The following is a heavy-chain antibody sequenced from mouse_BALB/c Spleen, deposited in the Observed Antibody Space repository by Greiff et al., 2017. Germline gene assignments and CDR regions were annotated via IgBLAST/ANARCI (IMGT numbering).Heavy chain of an antibody. J-gene: IGHJ4*01. CDR3: ARHRVRYAMDY. CDR1: GFAFSSYD. Sequence: DVQLVESRGGLVKPGGSLKLSCAASGFAFSSYDMSWVRQTPEKRLEWVAYISSGGGSTYYPDTVKGRFTISRDNAKNTLYLQMSSLKSEDTAMYYCARHRVRYAMDYWGQGTSVTVSS. CDR2: ISSGGGST. D-gene: IGHD2-2*01. V-gene: IGHV5-12-1*01.